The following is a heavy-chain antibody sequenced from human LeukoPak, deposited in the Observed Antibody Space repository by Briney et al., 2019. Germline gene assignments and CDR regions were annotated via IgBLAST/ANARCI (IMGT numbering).Heavy chain of an antibody. CDR3: ARVTDPRYNWFDP. J-gene: IGHJ5*02. CDR1: GGSISSYY. V-gene: IGHV4-4*07. Sequence: SETLSLTCTVSGGSISSYYWTWIRQPAGKGPEWIGRIHASGSTNYNPSLKSRVNMSVDTSKNQFSLRPNSVTAADTAVYYCARVTDPRYNWFDPWAREPWSPSPQ. CDR2: IHASGST. D-gene: IGHD2-21*02.